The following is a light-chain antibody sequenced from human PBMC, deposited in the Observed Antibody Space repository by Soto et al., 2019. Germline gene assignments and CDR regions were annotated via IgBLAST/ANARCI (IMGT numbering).Light chain of an antibody. CDR3: SSYTSSTTLV. CDR1: SSDVGGYDY. J-gene: IGLJ2*01. CDR2: DVS. V-gene: IGLV2-14*03. Sequence: QSALTQPASVSGSPGQSITISCTGTSSDVGGYDYVSWYQQHPGKAPKLMIFDVSNRPSGVSNRFSGSKSGSTASLTISGLQAEDEADYYCSSYTSSTTLVFGGGTKLTV.